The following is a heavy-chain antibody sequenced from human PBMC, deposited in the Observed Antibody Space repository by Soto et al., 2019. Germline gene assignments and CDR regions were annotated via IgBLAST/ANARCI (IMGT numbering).Heavy chain of an antibody. J-gene: IGHJ3*02. V-gene: IGHV1-69*08. CDR1: GGTISNYT. CDR2: VVPVLNIR. CDR3: AREWGGYCSGGSCYSEFAFDI. D-gene: IGHD2-15*01. Sequence: QVQLVQSGAEVKKPGSSVKVSCKASGGTISNYTISWVRQAPGQGLEWMGRVVPVLNIRNYAQKFQGRVAITADKSTSRAYMELSSLRSEDTAVYYCAREWGGYCSGGSCYSEFAFDIWGQGTKVTASS.